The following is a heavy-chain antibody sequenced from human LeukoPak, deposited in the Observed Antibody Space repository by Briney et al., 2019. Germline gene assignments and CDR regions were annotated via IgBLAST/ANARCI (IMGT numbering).Heavy chain of an antibody. CDR3: ARDRDPGQYQLPIAIDY. J-gene: IGHJ4*02. CDR1: GGTFSSYA. CDR2: IIPIFGTA. V-gene: IGHV1-69*13. D-gene: IGHD2-2*01. Sequence: SVKVSCKASGGTFSSYAISRVRQSPGQGLEWMGGIIPIFGTANYAQKFQGRVTITADESTSTAYMELSSLRSEDTAVYYCARDRDPGQYQLPIAIDYWGQGTLVTVSS.